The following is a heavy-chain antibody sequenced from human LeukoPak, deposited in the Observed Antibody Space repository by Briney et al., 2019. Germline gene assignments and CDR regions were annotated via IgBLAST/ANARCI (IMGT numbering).Heavy chain of an antibody. CDR3: ARGGYYGSGNDFRFDP. V-gene: IGHV4-39*07. CDR1: GFTFSNYS. CDR2: IYYSGST. J-gene: IGHJ5*02. D-gene: IGHD3-10*01. Sequence: GSLRLSCAASGFTFSNYSMNWVRQPPGKGLEWIGSIYYSGSTYYNPSLKSRVTISVDTSKNQFSLKLKSVTAADTAVYYCARGGYYGSGNDFRFDPWGQGTLVTVSS.